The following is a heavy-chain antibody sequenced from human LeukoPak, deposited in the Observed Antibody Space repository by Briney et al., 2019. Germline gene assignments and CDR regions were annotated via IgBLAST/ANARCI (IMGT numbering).Heavy chain of an antibody. CDR2: ISSSGSTI. D-gene: IGHD6-13*01. CDR1: GFTFSDYY. J-gene: IGHJ4*02. Sequence: AGGSLRLSCAASGFTFSDYYMSWIRQAPGKGLEWVSYISSSGSTIYYADSVKGRFTISRDNAKNSLYLQMNSLRAEDTAVYYCARSPTSYSSSWYSSPYYFDYWGQGTLVTVSS. CDR3: ARSPTSYSSSWYSSPYYFDY. V-gene: IGHV3-11*01.